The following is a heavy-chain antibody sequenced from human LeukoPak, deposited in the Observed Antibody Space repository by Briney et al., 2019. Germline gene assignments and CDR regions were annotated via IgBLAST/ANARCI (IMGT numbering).Heavy chain of an antibody. Sequence: SETLSLTCTVSGNSISSGDNYWSWIRQPAGKGLEWTGRIYTSGSTNYNPSLKSRVTISVDTSKNQFSLKLSSVTAADTFFYQAEGGIRYCSSTSCYIIRTHYYYYMDVWGKGTTVTVSS. CDR1: GNSISSGDNY. CDR2: IYTSGST. J-gene: IGHJ6*03. CDR3: EGGIRYCSSTSCYIIRTHYYYYMDV. D-gene: IGHD2-2*02. V-gene: IGHV4-61*02.